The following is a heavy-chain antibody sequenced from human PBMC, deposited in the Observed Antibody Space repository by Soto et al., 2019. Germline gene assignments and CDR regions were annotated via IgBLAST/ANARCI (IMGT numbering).Heavy chain of an antibody. CDR3: AKAIRVGIAVAGTGDAFDI. V-gene: IGHV3-23*01. CDR1: GFTFSSYA. D-gene: IGHD6-19*01. Sequence: EVQLLESGGGLVQPGGSLRLSCAASGFTFSSYAMSWVRQAPGKGLEWVSAISGSGGSTYYADSVKGRFTISRDNSKNTLDLQMNSLRAEDTAVYYCAKAIRVGIAVAGTGDAFDIWGQGTMVTVSS. CDR2: ISGSGGST. J-gene: IGHJ3*02.